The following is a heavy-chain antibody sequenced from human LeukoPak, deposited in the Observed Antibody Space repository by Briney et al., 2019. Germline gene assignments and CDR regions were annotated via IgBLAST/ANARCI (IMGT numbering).Heavy chain of an antibody. CDR2: VNLQGST. J-gene: IGHJ4*02. CDR1: GGSITNTNY. D-gene: IGHD3-9*01. CDR3: AKMNLLTGYYTPNFDC. V-gene: IGHV4-4*02. Sequence: SGTLSLTCGVPGGSITNTNYWTWVRQPPGKGLEWIGEVNLQGSTNYNPSLMGRVAISVDTSENHISLQLTSVTAADTAVYYCAKMNLLTGYYTPNFDCWGQGTLVTVSS.